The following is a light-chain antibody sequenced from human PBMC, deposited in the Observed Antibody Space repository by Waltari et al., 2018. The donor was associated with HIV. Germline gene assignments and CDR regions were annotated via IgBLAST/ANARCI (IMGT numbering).Light chain of an antibody. Sequence: QSALTQPASVSGSPGQSITISCTGTSSDVGDYNYVSWYQQHAGKAPKLIIYEVTNRPSGVSNRFSGSKSGNMASLTISGLRTEDESDYFCSSYTSRSTVVFGGGTRLTVL. CDR2: EVT. J-gene: IGLJ2*01. CDR3: SSYTSRSTVV. V-gene: IGLV2-14*01. CDR1: SSDVGDYNY.